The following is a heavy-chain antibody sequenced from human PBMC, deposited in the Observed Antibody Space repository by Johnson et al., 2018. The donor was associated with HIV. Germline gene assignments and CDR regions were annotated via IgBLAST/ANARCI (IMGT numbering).Heavy chain of an antibody. CDR1: GFTFSSYG. CDR3: ARDGYSGGFDI. D-gene: IGHD2-21*01. CDR2: LYSGGST. Sequence: QEQLVESGGGVVRPGGSLRLSCTASGFTFSSYGMQWVRQAPGKGLEWVTVLYSGGSTYYADSVKGRFTISRDKSKNTLYLQMNSLRAEDTAVYYCARDGYSGGFDIWGQGTMVTVSS. V-gene: IGHV3-NL1*01. J-gene: IGHJ3*02.